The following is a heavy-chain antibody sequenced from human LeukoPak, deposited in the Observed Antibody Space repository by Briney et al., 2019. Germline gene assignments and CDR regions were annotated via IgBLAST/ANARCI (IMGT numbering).Heavy chain of an antibody. CDR1: GYSISSGYY. D-gene: IGHD2-8*02. CDR3: ARRLGRPNTGIDS. V-gene: IGHV4-38-2*01. J-gene: IGHJ4*02. CDR2: IYDTGST. Sequence: SETLSLTCAVSGYSISSGYYWGWIREPPGKGLEWIGSIYDTGSTYYNPSLKSRVTILVDMSTNHIYVTGTSATAADTAVYYCARRLGRPNTGIDSWGQGTLVTVSS.